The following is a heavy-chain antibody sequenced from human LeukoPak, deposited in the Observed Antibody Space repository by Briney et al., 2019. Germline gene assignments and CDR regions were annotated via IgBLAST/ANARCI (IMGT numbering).Heavy chain of an antibody. CDR2: IYHSGST. J-gene: IGHJ4*02. CDR3: ARDFGNPRGFDY. Sequence: SETLSLTCTVSGGSINSGDYYWSWIRQPPGKGLEWIGEIYHSGSTNYNPSLKSRVTISVDTSKNQFSLKLSSVTAADTAVYYCARDFGNPRGFDYWGQGTLVTVSS. D-gene: IGHD4-23*01. CDR1: GGSINSGDYY. V-gene: IGHV4-30-4*01.